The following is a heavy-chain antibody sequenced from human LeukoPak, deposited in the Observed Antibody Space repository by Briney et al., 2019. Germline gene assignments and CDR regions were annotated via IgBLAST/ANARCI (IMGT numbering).Heavy chain of an antibody. CDR1: AFIFSGHW. CDR3: ARGVPYCSSTSCYPSLRWFDP. J-gene: IGHJ5*02. D-gene: IGHD2-2*01. Sequence: PGGSLRLSCEGSAFIFSGHWMNWVRQTPGKGLEWVASIKEDGSERQYVDSVKGRFSISRDNTKGSLFLQLNSLRAEDTAVYYCARGVPYCSSTSCYPSLRWFDPWGQGTLVTVSS. CDR2: IKEDGSER. V-gene: IGHV3-7*03.